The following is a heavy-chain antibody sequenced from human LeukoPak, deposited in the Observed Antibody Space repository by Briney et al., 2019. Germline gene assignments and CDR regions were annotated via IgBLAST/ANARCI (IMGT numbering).Heavy chain of an antibody. Sequence: PGGSLRLSCAASGFTFSDYYMSWIRQAPGKGLEWVSVIYSGGSTYYADSVKGRFTISRDNSKNTLYLQMNSLRAEDTAVYYCARYSSSGYSKTLDAFDIWGQGTMVTVSS. CDR2: IYSGGST. V-gene: IGHV3-53*01. D-gene: IGHD3-22*01. CDR1: GFTFSDYY. J-gene: IGHJ3*02. CDR3: ARYSSSGYSKTLDAFDI.